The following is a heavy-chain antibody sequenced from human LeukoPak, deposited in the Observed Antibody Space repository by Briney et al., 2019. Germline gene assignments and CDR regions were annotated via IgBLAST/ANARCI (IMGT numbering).Heavy chain of an antibody. CDR1: GGSISSYY. J-gene: IGHJ6*02. Sequence: SETLSLTCTVSGGSISSYYWSWIRQPPGKGLEWIGYICYSGSTNYNPSLKSRVTISVDTSKNQFSLKLSSVTAADTAVYYCARDTGNYYYYGMDVWGQGTTVTVSS. V-gene: IGHV4-59*01. D-gene: IGHD2-8*02. CDR3: ARDTGNYYYYGMDV. CDR2: ICYSGST.